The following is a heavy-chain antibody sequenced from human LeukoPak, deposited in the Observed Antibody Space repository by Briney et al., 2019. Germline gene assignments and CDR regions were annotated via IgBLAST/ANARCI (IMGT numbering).Heavy chain of an antibody. CDR1: GFTFSSYS. D-gene: IGHD2-2*01. V-gene: IGHV3-21*01. Sequence: GGSLTLSCAVSGFTFSSYSMNWVRQAPGKGLEWVASISNGGSYIYYADFVKGRFTISRHNSKNSLYLQMYSLRAAPPAVYFCARLCSSSTSCYGFDYWGQGTLVTVSS. CDR3: ARLCSSSTSCYGFDY. CDR2: ISNGGSYI. J-gene: IGHJ4*02.